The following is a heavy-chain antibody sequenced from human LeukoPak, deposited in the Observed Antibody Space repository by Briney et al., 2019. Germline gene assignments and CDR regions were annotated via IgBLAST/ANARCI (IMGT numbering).Heavy chain of an antibody. CDR3: ARKARWERREDY. Sequence: PSETLSLTCTVSGGSISSSSYYRGWIRQPPGEGLEWIGSIYYSGSTSYNPSLKSRVTISVDTSKNQFSLKLSSVTAADTAVYYCARKARWERREDYWGQGTLVTVSS. CDR1: GGSISSSSYY. J-gene: IGHJ4*02. CDR2: IYYSGST. V-gene: IGHV4-39*01. D-gene: IGHD1-26*01.